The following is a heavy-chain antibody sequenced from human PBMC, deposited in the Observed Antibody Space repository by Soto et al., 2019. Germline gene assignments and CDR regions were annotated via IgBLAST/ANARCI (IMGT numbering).Heavy chain of an antibody. J-gene: IGHJ6*02. Sequence: QVQLVQSGAEVKKPGSSVKVSCKASGGTFSSYAISWVRQAPGQGLEWMGGIIPIFGTANYAQKFQGRVRITADESKSTSYMELSSLRSEDTAVYYCARSSIRHFWSGYYDYYYYYGMDVWGQGTTVTVSS. CDR2: IIPIFGTA. CDR3: ARSSIRHFWSGYYDYYYYYGMDV. CDR1: GGTFSSYA. V-gene: IGHV1-69*01. D-gene: IGHD3-3*02.